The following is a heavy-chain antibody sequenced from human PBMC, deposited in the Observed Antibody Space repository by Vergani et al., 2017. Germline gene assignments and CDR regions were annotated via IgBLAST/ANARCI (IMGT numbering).Heavy chain of an antibody. Sequence: EVQLVQSGAEVKKPGATVKISCKVSGYTFTDYYMHWVQQAPGKGLEWMGLVDPEDGETIYAEKFQGRVTITADTSTDTAYMELSSLRSEDTAVYYCARDRRQNYYDSTGQERDDAFDIWGQGTMVTVSS. CDR3: ARDRRQNYYDSTGQERDDAFDI. J-gene: IGHJ3*02. D-gene: IGHD3-22*01. CDR1: GYTFTDYY. CDR2: VDPEDGET. V-gene: IGHV1-69-2*01.